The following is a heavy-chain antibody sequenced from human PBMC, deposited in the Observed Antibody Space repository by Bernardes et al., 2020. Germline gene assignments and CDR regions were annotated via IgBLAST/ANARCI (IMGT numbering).Heavy chain of an antibody. J-gene: IGHJ2*01. Sequence: VGSLSLSCAASGFTFSSYNMNWVRQAPGKGLEWVSSISSSSSYIYYADSVKGRFTISRDNAKNSLYLQMHSLRAEDTAVYYCARDTYYYDSSGYYYQNWYFDLWGRGTLVTVSS. CDR3: ARDTYYYDSSGYYYQNWYFDL. CDR2: ISSSSSYI. V-gene: IGHV3-21*01. D-gene: IGHD3-22*01. CDR1: GFTFSSYN.